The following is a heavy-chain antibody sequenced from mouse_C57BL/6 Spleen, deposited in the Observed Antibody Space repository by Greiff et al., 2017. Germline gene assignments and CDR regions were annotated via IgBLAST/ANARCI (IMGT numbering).Heavy chain of an antibody. J-gene: IGHJ2*01. Sequence: QVQLQQPGAELVMPGASVKLSCKASGYTFTSYWMHWVKQRPGHGLEWIGEIDPSDSYTNYNQKFKGKSTLTVDQSSSTAYMQLSSLTSEDSAVYYCARSYGYDVDYWGQGTTLTVSS. CDR2: IDPSDSYT. CDR3: ARSYGYDVDY. V-gene: IGHV1-69*01. CDR1: GYTFTSYW. D-gene: IGHD2-2*01.